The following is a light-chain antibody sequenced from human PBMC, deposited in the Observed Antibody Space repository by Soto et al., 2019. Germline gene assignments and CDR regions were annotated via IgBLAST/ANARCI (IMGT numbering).Light chain of an antibody. J-gene: IGKJ4*01. CDR2: GAS. CDR3: QLYDNWPPLT. Sequence: EIVMTQSPATLSVSPGERATLSCRASQSVSSNLAWYQQKPGQAPRLLIYGASTRATGIPARFSGSGSGTELTLTISSLQSEDFAVYSGQLYDNWPPLTFGGGTKVELK. V-gene: IGKV3-15*01. CDR1: QSVSSN.